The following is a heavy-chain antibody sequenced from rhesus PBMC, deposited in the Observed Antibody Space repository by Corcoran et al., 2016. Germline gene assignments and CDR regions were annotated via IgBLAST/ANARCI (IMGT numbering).Heavy chain of an antibody. CDR3: ARHRIAAAGTFDY. CDR1: GGSISGGYG. Sequence: QVQLQESGPGLVKPSETLSLTCAVSGGSISGGYGWRWIRQPPGKGLEWIGHIFGSIGITYYNPSLKSRVTISRDTSKNQFSLKLSSVTAADTAVYYCARHRIAAAGTFDYWGQGVLVTVSS. CDR2: IFGSIGIT. D-gene: IGHD6-25*01. V-gene: IGHV4S7*01. J-gene: IGHJ4*01.